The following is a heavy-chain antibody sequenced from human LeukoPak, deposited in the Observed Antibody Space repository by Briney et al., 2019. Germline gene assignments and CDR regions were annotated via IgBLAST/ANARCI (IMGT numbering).Heavy chain of an antibody. Sequence: GGSLRLSCAASGFTFSSYAMSWVRQAPGQGLEWMGGIIPIFGTANYAQKFQGRVTITADESTSTAYMELSSLRSEDTAVYYCARWVYDSSGYYSPDDYWGQGTLVTVSS. J-gene: IGHJ4*02. CDR1: GFTFSSYA. V-gene: IGHV1-69*01. CDR2: IIPIFGTA. CDR3: ARWVYDSSGYYSPDDY. D-gene: IGHD3-22*01.